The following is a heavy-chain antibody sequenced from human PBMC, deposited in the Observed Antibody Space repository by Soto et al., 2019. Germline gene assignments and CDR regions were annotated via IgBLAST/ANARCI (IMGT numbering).Heavy chain of an antibody. V-gene: IGHV3-23*01. J-gene: IGHJ4*02. Sequence: EVQLLESGGVLVQPGGSLRLSCAASGFTFSTYAMTWVCQAPGKGLAWVSSMSGSGGRTCYADSVQGRFTISRDNSKNTLYLQTISLMAEDTAVNYCAKAGDYHGTKSGSPLDYWGQGTLVPVSS. D-gene: IGHD3-10*01. CDR3: AKAGDYHGTKSGSPLDY. CDR2: MSGSGGRT. CDR1: GFTFSTYA.